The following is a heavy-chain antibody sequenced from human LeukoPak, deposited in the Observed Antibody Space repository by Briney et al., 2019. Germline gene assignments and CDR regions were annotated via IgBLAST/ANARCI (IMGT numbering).Heavy chain of an antibody. V-gene: IGHV4-59*08. CDR2: ISYSGST. J-gene: IGHJ4*02. CDR1: TDSTNTYY. CDR3: ARQAGSFTTFDY. Sequence: SETLSLTCSVSTDSTNTYYWTWIRQSPGKGLEWIGYISYSGSTKYNPSVERRATISKDTSKNHFFLKMNSVTAADTATYYCARQAGSFTTFDYWGQGTLVTVSS. D-gene: IGHD1-26*01.